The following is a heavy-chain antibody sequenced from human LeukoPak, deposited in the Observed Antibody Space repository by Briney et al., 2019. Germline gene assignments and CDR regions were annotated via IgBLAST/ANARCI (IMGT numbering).Heavy chain of an antibody. CDR3: ARGRGTMVRGVIITKYYFDY. V-gene: IGHV4-61*02. J-gene: IGHJ4*02. Sequence: ASQTLSLTCTVSGGSISSGSYYWSWIRQPAGKGLEWIGRIYTSGSTNYNPSLKSRVTISVDTSKNQFSLKLSSVTAADTAVYYCARGRGTMVRGVIITKYYFDYWGQGTLVTVSS. CDR2: IYTSGST. D-gene: IGHD3-10*01. CDR1: GGSISSGSYY.